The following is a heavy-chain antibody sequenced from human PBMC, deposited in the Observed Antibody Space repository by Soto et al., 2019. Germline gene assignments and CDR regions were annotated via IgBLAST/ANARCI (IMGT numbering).Heavy chain of an antibody. D-gene: IGHD3-10*01. CDR3: GRGRGAASYRAYDDY. V-gene: IGHV1-8*02. CDR1: GYTFIDYD. J-gene: IGHJ4*02. Sequence: QVQLEQSGAEVKKPGASVKVSCKPSGYTFIDYDVNWVRQATGQGLEWMGWMNSKRGNTGYAQKFQGRVTMTRDTSTSTAYMELGSLRPEDTAVYYCGRGRGAASYRAYDDYWGPGTLVTVSS. CDR2: MNSKRGNT.